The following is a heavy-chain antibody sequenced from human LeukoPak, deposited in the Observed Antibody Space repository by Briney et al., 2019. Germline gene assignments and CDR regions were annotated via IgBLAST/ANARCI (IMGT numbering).Heavy chain of an antibody. J-gene: IGHJ4*02. D-gene: IGHD2-21*01. CDR3: ARYAGYCGGDCYPYFDY. V-gene: IGHV4-61*02. Sequence: SQTLSLTCTVSGGSISSGSYYWSWIRQPAGKGLEWNGRIYTSGSTNYNPSLKSRVTISVDTSKNQFSLKLSSVTAADTAVYYCARYAGYCGGDCYPYFDYWGQGTLVTVSS. CDR1: GGSISSGSYY. CDR2: IYTSGST.